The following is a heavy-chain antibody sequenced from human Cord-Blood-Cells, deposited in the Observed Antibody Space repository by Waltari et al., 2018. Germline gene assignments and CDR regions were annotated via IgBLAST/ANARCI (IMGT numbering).Heavy chain of an antibody. J-gene: IGHJ5*02. CDR2: IIPIFGTA. Sequence: QVQLVQSGAEGKKPGSSVKVSCKASGGTFSTYAIGRVRQAPGQGLEWMGGIIPIFGTANYAQKFQGRVTITADESTSTAYMELSSLRSEDTAVYYCARDAPIWFDPWGQGTLVTVSS. V-gene: IGHV1-69*12. CDR1: GGTFSTYA. CDR3: ARDAPIWFDP.